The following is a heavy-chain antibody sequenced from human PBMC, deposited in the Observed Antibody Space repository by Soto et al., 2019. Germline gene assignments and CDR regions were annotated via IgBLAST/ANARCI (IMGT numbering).Heavy chain of an antibody. CDR2: INHSGST. CDR1: GGSFSGYY. J-gene: IGHJ1*01. D-gene: IGHD3-22*01. CDR3: ARGPWDSRGYLEVVDF. Sequence: SETLSLTCAVYGGSFSGYYWSWIRQPPGKGLGWMGEINHSGSTKYNPSLKSRVTISVDTSKNQFSLRLSSVTAADTAGYYWARGPWDSRGYLEVVDFWGQGTLVTVSS. V-gene: IGHV4-34*01.